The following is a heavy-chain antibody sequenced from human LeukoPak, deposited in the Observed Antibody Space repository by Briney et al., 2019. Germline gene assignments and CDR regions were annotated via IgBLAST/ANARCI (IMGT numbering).Heavy chain of an antibody. J-gene: IGHJ4*02. CDR3: ARVIVEVPGVSDYCDH. CDR1: GFTLSRHW. D-gene: IGHD2-2*01. V-gene: IGHV3-7*03. Sequence: GGSLRLSCAASGFTLSRHWMYWVRQAPGKGLEWVANIQPDGGDKYYVDSVKGRFTISRDNAKSSVYLQMNSLRAEDTAVYYCARVIVEVPGVSDYCDHWGQGTLVTVSS. CDR2: IQPDGGDK.